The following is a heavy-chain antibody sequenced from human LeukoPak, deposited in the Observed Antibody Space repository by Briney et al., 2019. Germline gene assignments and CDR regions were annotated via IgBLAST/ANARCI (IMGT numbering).Heavy chain of an antibody. CDR3: ARASDYGDYAGFDP. CDR2: IRSKANSYAT. Sequence: PGGSLKLSCAASGFTFSGTAMHWVRQASGKGLEWVGRIRSKANSYATAYAASVKGRFTISRDDSKSTAFLQMNSLKTEDTAVYYCARASDYGDYAGFDPWGQGTLVTVSS. D-gene: IGHD4-17*01. CDR1: GFTFSGTA. J-gene: IGHJ5*02. V-gene: IGHV3-73*01.